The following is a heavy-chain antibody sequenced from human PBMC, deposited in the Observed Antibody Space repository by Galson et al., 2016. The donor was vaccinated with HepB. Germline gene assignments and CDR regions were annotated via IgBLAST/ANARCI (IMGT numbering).Heavy chain of an antibody. D-gene: IGHD1-26*01. CDR2: IYWDDDK. V-gene: IGHV2-5*02. J-gene: IGHJ4*02. CDR3: ALGSYYFGPFDY. CDR1: GFSLRTSGVG. Sequence: PALVKPTQTLTLTCTFSGFSLRTSGVGVGWIRQPPGKALEWLALIYWDDDKRYSPSLKSRLTISTDTSKDQVVLTMTNMDPVDTATYYCALGSYYFGPFDYWGQGTLVTVSS.